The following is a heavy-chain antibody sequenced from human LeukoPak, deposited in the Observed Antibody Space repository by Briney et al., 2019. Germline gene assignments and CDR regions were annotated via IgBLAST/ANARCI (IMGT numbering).Heavy chain of an antibody. D-gene: IGHD2-15*01. CDR3: ARGGGNWHCYYYYYMDV. J-gene: IGHJ6*03. CDR1: GGTFSSYA. CDR2: VIPIFGTA. V-gene: IGHV1-69*06. Sequence: ASVKVSCKASGGTFSSYAISWVRQAPGQGLEWMGGVIPIFGTANYAQKFQGRVTITADKSTSTAYMELSSLRSEDTAVYYCARGGGNWHCYYYYYMDVWGKGTTVTVSS.